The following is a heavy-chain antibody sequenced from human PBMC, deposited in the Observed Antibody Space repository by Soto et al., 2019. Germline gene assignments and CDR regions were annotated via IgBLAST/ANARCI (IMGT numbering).Heavy chain of an antibody. CDR2: IYYSGST. V-gene: IGHV4-59*01. Sequence: LSLTCTVSGGSISSYYWSWIRQPPGKGLEWIGYIYYSGSTNYNPSLKSRVTISVDTSKSQFSLKLSSVTAADTAVYYCARERYYGMDVWGQGTTVTVSS. J-gene: IGHJ6*02. CDR3: ARERYYGMDV. CDR1: GGSISSYY.